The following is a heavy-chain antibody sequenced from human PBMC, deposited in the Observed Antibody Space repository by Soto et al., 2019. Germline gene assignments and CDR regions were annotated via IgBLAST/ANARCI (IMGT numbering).Heavy chain of an antibody. CDR1: GDSVTSNVW. V-gene: IGHV4-4*02. J-gene: IGHJ4*02. Sequence: SETLSLTCTVSGDSVTSNVWWSWVRQPPGKGLEWIGKAYHNGLTDYNPSLKSRVTMSVDTTKNEFSLKLTSLTAADTAIYYCARDAAVPGESDRFDYWGQGTLVTVSS. CDR3: ARDAAVPGESDRFDY. D-gene: IGHD6-19*01. CDR2: AYHNGLT.